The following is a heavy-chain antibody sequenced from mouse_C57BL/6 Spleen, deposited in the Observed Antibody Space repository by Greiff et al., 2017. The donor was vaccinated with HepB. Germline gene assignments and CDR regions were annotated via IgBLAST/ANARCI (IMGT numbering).Heavy chain of an antibody. V-gene: IGHV2-6*01. Sequence: VQGVESGPGLVAPSQSLSITCTVSGFSLTSYGVDWVRQSPGKGLEWLGVIWGVGSTNYNSALKSRLSISKDNSKSQVFLKMNSLLTDDTAMYYCASARFAYWGQGTLVTVSA. CDR1: GFSLTSYG. J-gene: IGHJ3*01. CDR2: IWGVGST. CDR3: ASARFAY.